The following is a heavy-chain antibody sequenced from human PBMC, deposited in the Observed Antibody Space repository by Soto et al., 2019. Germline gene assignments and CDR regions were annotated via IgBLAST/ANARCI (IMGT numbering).Heavy chain of an antibody. CDR3: ARRSRYCSSTSCYPSSAYYYYYGMDV. J-gene: IGHJ6*02. CDR1: GGSISSGGYY. CDR2: IYYSGST. Sequence: SETLSLTCTVSGGSISSGGYYWSWIRQHPGKGLEWIGYIYYSGSTYYNPSLKSRVTISVDTSKNQFSLKLSSVTAADTAVYYCARRSRYCSSTSCYPSSAYYYYYGMDVWGQGTTGTVSS. V-gene: IGHV4-31*03. D-gene: IGHD2-2*01.